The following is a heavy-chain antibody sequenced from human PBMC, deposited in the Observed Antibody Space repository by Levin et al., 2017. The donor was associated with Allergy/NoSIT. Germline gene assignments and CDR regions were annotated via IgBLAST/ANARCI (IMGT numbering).Heavy chain of an antibody. V-gene: IGHV4-39*07. CDR1: GGSISSSSYY. CDR2: IYYSESP. J-gene: IGHJ6*02. CDR3: ASYPGFYDDQSYDYHYGMDV. Sequence: SQTLSLTCTVSGGSISSSSYYWGWIRQLPGKGLEWIGSIYYSESPYYSPSLKSRVTISVDTSKNQFSLKLSSVTAADTAGYYCASYPGFYDDQSYDYHYGMDVWGQGTTVTVSS. D-gene: IGHD2/OR15-2a*01.